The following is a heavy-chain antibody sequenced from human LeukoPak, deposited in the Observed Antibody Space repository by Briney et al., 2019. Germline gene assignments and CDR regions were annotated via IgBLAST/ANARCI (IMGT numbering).Heavy chain of an antibody. D-gene: IGHD2-15*01. J-gene: IGHJ4*02. CDR3: ARGHVVVAANSFDY. CDR1: GGSISSSSYY. V-gene: IGHV4-39*07. CDR2: INHSGST. Sequence: SETLSLTCTVSGGSISSSSYYWGWIRQPPGKGLEWIGEINHSGSTNYNPSLKSRVTISVDTSKNQFSLKLSSVTAADTAVYYCARGHVVVAANSFDYWGQGTLVTVSS.